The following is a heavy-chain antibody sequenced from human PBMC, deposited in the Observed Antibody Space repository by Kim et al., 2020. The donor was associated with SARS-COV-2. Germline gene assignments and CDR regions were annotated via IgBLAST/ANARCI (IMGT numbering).Heavy chain of an antibody. CDR2: IYPGDSDT. CDR1: GYSFTSYW. J-gene: IGHJ6*02. D-gene: IGHD1-26*01. Sequence: GESLKISCKGSGYSFTSYWIGWVRQMPGKGLEWMGIIYPGDSDTRYSPSFQGQVTISADKSISTAYLQWSSLKASDTAMYYCARRDGSSEYYYYGMDVWGQGTTVTVSS. CDR3: ARRDGSSEYYYYGMDV. V-gene: IGHV5-51*01.